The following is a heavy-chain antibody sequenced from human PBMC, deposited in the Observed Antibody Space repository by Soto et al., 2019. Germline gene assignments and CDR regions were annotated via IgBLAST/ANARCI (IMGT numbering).Heavy chain of an antibody. V-gene: IGHV5-51*01. CDR1: GYTFTNYW. CDR3: AASIFYYGMDV. Sequence: SLKISCKGSGYTFTNYWIGWVRQMPGKGLEWMGIIYPGDSDTKYNPSFQGQVTISADKSITTTYLQWSSLKASDTAIYYCAASIFYYGMDVWGQGTTVTVSS. J-gene: IGHJ6*02. CDR2: IYPGDSDT.